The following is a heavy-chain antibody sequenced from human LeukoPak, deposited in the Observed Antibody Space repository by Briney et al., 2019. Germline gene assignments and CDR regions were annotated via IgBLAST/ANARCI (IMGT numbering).Heavy chain of an antibody. CDR1: GFTFSSYA. Sequence: PGGSLRLSCAASGFTFSSYAMSWVRQAPGKGLEWVSAISGSGGSTYYADSVKGRFTISRDNSKNTLYLQMNSLRAEDTAVYYCAKDYPSYYDSSGYFDYWGQGTLVTVSS. J-gene: IGHJ4*02. CDR2: ISGSGGST. D-gene: IGHD3-22*01. V-gene: IGHV3-23*01. CDR3: AKDYPSYYDSSGYFDY.